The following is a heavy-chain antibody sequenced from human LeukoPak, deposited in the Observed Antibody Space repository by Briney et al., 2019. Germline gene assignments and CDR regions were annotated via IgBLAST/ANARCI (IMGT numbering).Heavy chain of an antibody. CDR1: GGTFSSYA. J-gene: IGHJ4*02. V-gene: IGHV1-69*13. CDR2: IIPIFGTA. Sequence: ASVKVSCKASGGTFSSYAISWVRQAPGQGLEWMGGIIPIFGTANYAQKFQGRVTITADESTSTAYMELSSLRSEDTAVYYCARVEDSSGYYSGYFDYWGQGTLVTVSS. CDR3: ARVEDSSGYYSGYFDY. D-gene: IGHD3-22*01.